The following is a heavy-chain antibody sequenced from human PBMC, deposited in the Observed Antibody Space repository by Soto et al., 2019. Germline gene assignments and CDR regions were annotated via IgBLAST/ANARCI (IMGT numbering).Heavy chain of an antibody. CDR1: GFTFSNSA. CDR3: AKVGMATIILGFDL. CDR2: VSISGST. Sequence: EVQLLESGGGLIQPGGSLRLSCAASGFTFSNSAMSWVRQAPGKGLEWVSVVSISGSTYYPDSVRGRFTISSDTYTNTLYLQMNSLRAEDTAVYYCAKVGMATIILGFDLWGRGTLVTVSS. V-gene: IGHV3-23*01. J-gene: IGHJ2*01. D-gene: IGHD5-12*01.